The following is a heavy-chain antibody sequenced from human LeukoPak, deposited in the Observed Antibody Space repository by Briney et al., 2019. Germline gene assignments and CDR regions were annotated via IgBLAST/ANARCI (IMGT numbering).Heavy chain of an antibody. V-gene: IGHV3-43*02. D-gene: IGHD1-26*01. CDR2: INENGDIA. J-gene: IGHJ4*02. CDR1: GFTFDDYA. Sequence: GGSLRLSCAASGFTFDDYAMHWVRQGPGRSLEWVSLINENGDIAYYGDSVRGRFTVSRDNAKNSLYLQMNSLTTEDTALYYCAKARWEPNFDYWGQGTLVTVSS. CDR3: AKARWEPNFDY.